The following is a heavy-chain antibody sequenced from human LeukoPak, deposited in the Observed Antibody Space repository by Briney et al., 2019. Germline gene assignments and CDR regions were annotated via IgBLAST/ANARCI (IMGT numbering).Heavy chain of an antibody. J-gene: IGHJ6*03. CDR1: GFTFSSYS. V-gene: IGHV3-48*01. Sequence: GGSLRLSCAASGFTFSSYSMNWVRQAPGKGLEWVSYISSSSSTIYYADSVKGRFTISRDNDKTSLYLQMNSLRAEDTAVYYCARAYSYGYDYYYYYMDVWGKGTTVTVSS. D-gene: IGHD5-18*01. CDR2: ISSSSSTI. CDR3: ARAYSYGYDYYYYYMDV.